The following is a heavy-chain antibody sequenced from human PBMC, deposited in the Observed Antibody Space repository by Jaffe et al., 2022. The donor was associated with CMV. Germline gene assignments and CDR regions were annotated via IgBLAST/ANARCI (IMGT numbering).Heavy chain of an antibody. V-gene: IGHV1-18*03. CDR3: ARDLKSPQDNAIFCDY. J-gene: IGHJ4*02. CDR2: ISAYSGNT. Sequence: QVRLVQSGADVKNPGASVKVSCKASGYIFKNYGVTWVRQAPGQGLEWVGWISAYSGNTNYAQRFQGRVTMTTDTSTNTAYMELRSLRSDDMAVYYCARDLKSPQDNAIFCDYWGQGTLVTVSS. CDR1: GYIFKNYG. D-gene: IGHD3-3*01.